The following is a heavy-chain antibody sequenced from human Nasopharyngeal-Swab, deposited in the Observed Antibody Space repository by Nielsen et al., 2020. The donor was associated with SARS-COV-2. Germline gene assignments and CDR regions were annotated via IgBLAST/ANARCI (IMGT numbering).Heavy chain of an antibody. D-gene: IGHD6-6*01. CDR1: GYTFTSND. V-gene: IGHV1-8*02. Sequence: ASVKVSCKASGYTFTSNDINWVRQAPGRGLEWMGWMNPNSGDSGSAQKFQGRVTMTRDSSKSTAYMELSSLRSEDTAVYYCARFTGSLEGDFDYWGQGTLVTVSS. CDR2: MNPNSGDS. CDR3: ARFTGSLEGDFDY. J-gene: IGHJ4*02.